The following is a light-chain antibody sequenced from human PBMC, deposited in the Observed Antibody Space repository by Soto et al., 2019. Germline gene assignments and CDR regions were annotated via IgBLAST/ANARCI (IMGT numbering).Light chain of an antibody. CDR1: QSISSY. CDR3: QQSYSPPPIT. V-gene: IGKV1-39*01. CDR2: AAS. J-gene: IGKJ5*01. Sequence: DIQMTPSPSSLSASVGDRVTITCRASQSISSYLNWYQQKPGNAPKLLIYAASSLQSGVPSRFSGSGSGTDFTLTISSLQPEDFATYYCQQSYSPPPITFGQGTRLEIK.